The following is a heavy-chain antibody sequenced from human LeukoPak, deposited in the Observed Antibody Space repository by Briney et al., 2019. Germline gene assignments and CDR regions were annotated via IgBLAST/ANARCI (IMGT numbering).Heavy chain of an antibody. D-gene: IGHD2-2*01. CDR2: IKQDGREK. V-gene: IGHV3-7*01. Sequence: GGSLRLSCAASGFTFSSYWMSWVRQAPGKGLEWVANIKQDGREKYYVDSVKGRFTISRDNAKNSLYLQMNSLRAEDTAVYYCARDVGDVVVPAAIPGGFDYWGQGTLVTVSS. J-gene: IGHJ4*02. CDR3: ARDVGDVVVPAAIPGGFDY. CDR1: GFTFSSYW.